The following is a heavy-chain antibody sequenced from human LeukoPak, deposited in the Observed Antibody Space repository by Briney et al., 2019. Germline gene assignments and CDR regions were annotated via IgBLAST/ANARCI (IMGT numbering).Heavy chain of an antibody. Sequence: SETLSLTCTVSGGSISSSSYYWGWIRQPPGKGLEWIGSIYYSGSTYYNPSLKSRVTISVDTSKNQFSLKLSSVTAADTAVYYCARLIYDSSGYYPFDYWGQGTLVTVSS. V-gene: IGHV4-39*07. D-gene: IGHD3-22*01. J-gene: IGHJ4*02. CDR3: ARLIYDSSGYYPFDY. CDR2: IYYSGST. CDR1: GGSISSSSYY.